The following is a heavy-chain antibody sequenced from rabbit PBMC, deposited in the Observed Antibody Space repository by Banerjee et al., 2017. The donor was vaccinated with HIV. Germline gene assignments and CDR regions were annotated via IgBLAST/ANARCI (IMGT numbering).Heavy chain of an antibody. Sequence: QEQLEESGGGLVQPEGSLTLTYTASGFTISSYYYMCWVRQAPGKGLEWIGCIYVGRGSTHYANWAKGRVTMSKTSSTTVTLQLTSLTAADTATYFCARSGHVNGDYIWDLWGPGTLVTVS. J-gene: IGHJ4*01. CDR3: ARSGHVNGDYIWDL. CDR2: IYVGRGST. D-gene: IGHD1-1*01. V-gene: IGHV1S45*01. CDR1: GFTISSYYY.